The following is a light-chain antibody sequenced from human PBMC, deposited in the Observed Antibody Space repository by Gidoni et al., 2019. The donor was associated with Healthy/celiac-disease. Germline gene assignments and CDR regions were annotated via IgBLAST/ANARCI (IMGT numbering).Light chain of an antibody. CDR3: QQYDNLPYT. J-gene: IGKJ2*01. CDR1: QDISNY. V-gene: IGKV1-33*01. Sequence: TQMPKSPSSLSASVGDRVTITCQASQDISNYLNWYQQKPGKAPKLLIYDASNLETGVPSRFSGSGSGTDFTFTISSLQPEDIATYYCQQYDNLPYTFGQGTKLEIK. CDR2: DAS.